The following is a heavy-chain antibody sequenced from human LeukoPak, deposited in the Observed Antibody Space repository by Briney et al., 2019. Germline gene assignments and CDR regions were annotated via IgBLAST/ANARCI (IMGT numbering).Heavy chain of an antibody. CDR2: IIPIFGTA. CDR1: GGTFSSYA. J-gene: IGHJ6*02. Sequence: ASVKVSCKASGGTFSSYAISWVRQAPGQGLEWMGGIIPIFGTANYAQKFQGRVTITADESTSTAYMELSSLRSEDTAVYYCARERIYFGSGRDLTDARLFYYYGMDIWGQGTTVTVSS. V-gene: IGHV1-69*13. D-gene: IGHD3-10*01. CDR3: ARERIYFGSGRDLTDARLFYYYGMDI.